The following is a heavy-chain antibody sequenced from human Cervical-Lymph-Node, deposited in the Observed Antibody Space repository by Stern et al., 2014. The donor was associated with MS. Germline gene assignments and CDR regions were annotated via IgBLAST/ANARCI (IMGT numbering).Heavy chain of an antibody. Sequence: QVQLVQSGAEVKKPGASVKVSCKASGYTFTNYNIDWVRQATGQGLEWMGWMNPNSGNKVYAQRFQGRVTMTRDTSTSTAYMELSSLKAEDTAVYYCARVRFYGSGIYYALGDGMDVWGQGTTVTVSS. V-gene: IGHV1-8*01. CDR1: GYTFTNYN. J-gene: IGHJ6*02. D-gene: IGHD3-10*01. CDR3: ARVRFYGSGIYYALGDGMDV. CDR2: MNPNSGNK.